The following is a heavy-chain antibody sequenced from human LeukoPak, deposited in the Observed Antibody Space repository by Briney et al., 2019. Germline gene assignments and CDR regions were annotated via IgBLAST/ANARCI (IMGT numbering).Heavy chain of an antibody. V-gene: IGHV3-7*01. J-gene: IGHJ6*03. Sequence: GGSLRLSCAVSGFTFSGYWMTWVRQAPGKGLEWVANIQEDGSEKYYVDSVKGRFTISRDNAKNSLYLQMNSLRAEDTAVYYCARVGVWFEVSYYYYMDVWGKGTTVTVSS. D-gene: IGHD3-10*01. CDR2: IQEDGSEK. CDR3: ARVGVWFEVSYYYYMDV. CDR1: GFTFSGYW.